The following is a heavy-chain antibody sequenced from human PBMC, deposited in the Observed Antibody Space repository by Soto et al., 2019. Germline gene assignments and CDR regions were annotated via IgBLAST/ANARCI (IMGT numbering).Heavy chain of an antibody. V-gene: IGHV1-18*01. CDR3: ARFCSGGSCHHNWFDP. Sequence: ALVKVSCKASGYTFTSYGISWVRQAPGQGPEWMGWISAYNGDTKYAQKLQGRVTMTTDTSTSTAYMELRSLRSDDTAVYYCARFCSGGSCHHNWFDPWGQGTLVTVSS. CDR1: GYTFTSYG. J-gene: IGHJ5*02. D-gene: IGHD2-15*01. CDR2: ISAYNGDT.